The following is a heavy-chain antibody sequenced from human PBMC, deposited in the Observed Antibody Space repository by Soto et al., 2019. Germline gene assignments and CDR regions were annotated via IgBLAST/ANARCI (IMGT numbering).Heavy chain of an antibody. CDR2: IKQDGSEK. CDR1: GFTFSSYW. D-gene: IGHD6-13*01. Sequence: GSLSLSCAASGFTFSSYWMSWVRQAPGKGLEWVANIKQDGSEKYYVDSVKGRFTISRDNAKNSLYLQMNSLRAEDTAVYYCARRRHSSSWDFSFDYWGQGTLVTVSS. CDR3: ARRRHSSSWDFSFDY. J-gene: IGHJ4*02. V-gene: IGHV3-7*05.